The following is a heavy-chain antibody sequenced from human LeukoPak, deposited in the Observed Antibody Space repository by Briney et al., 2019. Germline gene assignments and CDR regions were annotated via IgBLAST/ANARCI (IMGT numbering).Heavy chain of an antibody. Sequence: KSSETLSLTCSVSGGSISSYYWSWIRQPPGKGLEWIGYVYYSGSTNYNPSLKSRVTISVDTSKNQFSLKLSSVTAADTAVYYCARDSTYGLYQYYGMDVWGQGTTVTVSS. CDR1: GGSISSYY. CDR3: ARDSTYGLYQYYGMDV. V-gene: IGHV4-59*01. J-gene: IGHJ6*02. D-gene: IGHD2-2*01. CDR2: VYYSGST.